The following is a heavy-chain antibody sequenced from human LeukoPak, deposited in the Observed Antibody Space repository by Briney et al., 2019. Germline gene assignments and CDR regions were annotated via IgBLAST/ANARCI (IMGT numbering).Heavy chain of an antibody. CDR3: ASVHRAVAKGDNLDC. D-gene: IGHD6-19*01. J-gene: IGHJ4*01. V-gene: IGHV3-21*01. Sequence: GGSLRLSCAASGFTFSSYSMNWVRQAPGKGLEWVSSISSSSSYIYYADSVKGRFTISRDNAKNSLYLQMNSLRAEDTAVYYCASVHRAVAKGDNLDCWGHGTLVTVSP. CDR2: ISSSSSYI. CDR1: GFTFSSYS.